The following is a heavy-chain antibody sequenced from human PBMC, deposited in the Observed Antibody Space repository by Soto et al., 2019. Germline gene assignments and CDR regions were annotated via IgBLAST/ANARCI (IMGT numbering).Heavy chain of an antibody. CDR3: ARDKGDYDFWSGYSLHTHFDY. J-gene: IGHJ4*02. CDR1: GYTLTSYG. Sequence: ASVKVSCKASGYTLTSYGISWVRQAPGQGLEWMGWISAYNGNTNYAQKLQGRVTMTTDTSTSTAYMELRSLRSDDTAVYYCARDKGDYDFWSGYSLHTHFDYWGQGTLVTVSS. CDR2: ISAYNGNT. V-gene: IGHV1-18*01. D-gene: IGHD3-3*01.